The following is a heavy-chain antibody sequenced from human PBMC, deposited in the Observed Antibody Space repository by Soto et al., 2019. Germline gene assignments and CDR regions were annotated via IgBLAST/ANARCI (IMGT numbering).Heavy chain of an antibody. Sequence: SETLSLTCTVSGGSISSYYWSWIRQPPGKGLEWIGYIYYSGSTNYNPSLKSRVTISVDTSKNQFSLKLSSVTAADTAVYYCARHEDDYLWGSYRSVGFDYWGQGTLVTVSS. J-gene: IGHJ4*02. CDR1: GGSISSYY. V-gene: IGHV4-59*08. CDR3: ARHEDDYLWGSYRSVGFDY. D-gene: IGHD3-16*02. CDR2: IYYSGST.